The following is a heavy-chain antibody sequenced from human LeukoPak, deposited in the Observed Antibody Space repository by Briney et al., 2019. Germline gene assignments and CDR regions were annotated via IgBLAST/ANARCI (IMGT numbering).Heavy chain of an antibody. CDR2: IKTKADGATT. V-gene: IGHV3-15*01. Sequence: GGSLRLSCAASGFTFSDAWMSWVRQAPGMGLEWVGRIKTKADGATTDYAAPVKGRFTISGDDSKTTLYLQINSLKTEDTAVYYCTADMPASSRAADYWGQGTLVTVSS. D-gene: IGHD2-15*01. CDR3: TADMPASSRAADY. J-gene: IGHJ4*02. CDR1: GFTFSDAW.